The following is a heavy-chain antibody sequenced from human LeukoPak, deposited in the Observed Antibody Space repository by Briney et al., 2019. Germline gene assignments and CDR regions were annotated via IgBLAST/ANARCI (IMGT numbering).Heavy chain of an antibody. CDR1: GFPFDVFA. V-gene: IGHV3-43D*03. Sequence: QSGGSLSLSCAPSGFPFDVFAVHGVREASGEGVEGVSHISWYGGRTHYAHSVEGRFTISRDNRENPLYLQMNSLRPEDTPLYYCAKDRAARGRGNYFYMYVWGKGTTVTVSS. D-gene: IGHD2/OR15-2a*01. CDR2: ISWYGGRT. J-gene: IGHJ6*03. CDR3: AKDRAARGRGNYFYMYV.